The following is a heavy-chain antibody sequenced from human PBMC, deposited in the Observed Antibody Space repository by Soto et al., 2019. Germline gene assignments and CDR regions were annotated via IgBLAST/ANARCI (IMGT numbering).Heavy chain of an antibody. CDR3: ARAPIPLVYGMDV. CDR2: IIPILGVA. J-gene: IGHJ6*02. CDR1: GGTFSSHI. D-gene: IGHD2-2*02. V-gene: IGHV1-69*02. Sequence: QVQLVQSGAEVKKPGSSVKVSCKASGGTFSSHIISGVRQAPGQGLEWMGRIIPILGVANYAQKFQGRVTSTADKSTNTAYMDLISLRSADTALFYCARAPIPLVYGMDVWGQGTTVTVSS.